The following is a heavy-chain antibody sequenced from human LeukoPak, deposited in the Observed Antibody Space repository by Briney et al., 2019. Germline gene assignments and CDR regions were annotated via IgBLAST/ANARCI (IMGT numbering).Heavy chain of an antibody. CDR2: ISGSGDET. CDR3: AKDRYYDSSGYPYYYGMDV. V-gene: IGHV3-23*01. D-gene: IGHD3-22*01. CDR1: GFTFRNYA. Sequence: QPGGSLRLSCAASGFTFRNYAMSWVRQAPGKGLEWVSAISGSGDETNYADSVKGRLTISRDNSKNTLYLQMNSLRAEDTAVYYCAKDRYYDSSGYPYYYGMDVWGQGTTVTVSS. J-gene: IGHJ6*02.